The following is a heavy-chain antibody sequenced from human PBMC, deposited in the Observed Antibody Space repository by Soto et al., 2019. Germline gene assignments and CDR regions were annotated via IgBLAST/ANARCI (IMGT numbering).Heavy chain of an antibody. V-gene: IGHV3-53*02. CDR1: GLIVSTNY. CDR3: ARDRPGDEGDAFDI. D-gene: IGHD3-10*01. Sequence: EVQLVETGGGLIQPGGSLRLSCAASGLIVSTNYMNWVRQAPGKGLEWVSVLYSGGSTHYAGSVKGRFIISRDNSKNTLYLQINNLIAEDTAVYYCARDRPGDEGDAFDIWGHGTLVTVSS. J-gene: IGHJ3*02. CDR2: LYSGGST.